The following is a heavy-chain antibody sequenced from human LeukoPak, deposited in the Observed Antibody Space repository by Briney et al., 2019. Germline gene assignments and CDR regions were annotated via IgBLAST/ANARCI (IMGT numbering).Heavy chain of an antibody. D-gene: IGHD5-18*01. CDR3: ARELGPRYSYGPGFDF. J-gene: IGHJ4*02. Sequence: ASVKVSCKASGYTFTGHVMHWVRQAPGQGLEWMGWINPNSGGTHYAQKFQGRVTMTMDTSISTAYMELSRLRSDDTAVYYCARELGPRYSYGPGFDFWGQGTLVIVSS. CDR1: GYTFTGHV. CDR2: INPNSGGT. V-gene: IGHV1-2*02.